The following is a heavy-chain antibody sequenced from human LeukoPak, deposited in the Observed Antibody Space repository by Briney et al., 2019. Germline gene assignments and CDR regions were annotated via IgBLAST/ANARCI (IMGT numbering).Heavy chain of an antibody. V-gene: IGHV1-2*02. Sequence: ASVKVSCKASGYTFTGYYMHWVRQAPGQGLEWMGWINPNSGGTNYAQKFQGRVTMTRDTSISTAYMELSRLRSEDTAVYYCARGIESGEWELTTYYFDYWGQGTLVTVSS. CDR2: INPNSGGT. J-gene: IGHJ4*02. CDR1: GYTFTGYY. D-gene: IGHD1-26*01. CDR3: ARGIESGEWELTTYYFDY.